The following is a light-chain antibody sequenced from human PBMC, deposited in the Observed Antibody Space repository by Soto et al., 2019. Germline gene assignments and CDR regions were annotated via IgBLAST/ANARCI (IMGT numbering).Light chain of an antibody. Sequence: EIVLTQSPGSLSLSPGQRATLSCRASQSVDTTFFAWYQKKPGQAPRLLIYGASKRATGIPDRFSGSGSGTDFTLIISRLAPEDLAVYYCQQYMSSVTFGQGTNVEIK. CDR1: QSVDTTF. CDR3: QQYMSSVT. CDR2: GAS. J-gene: IGKJ1*01. V-gene: IGKV3-20*01.